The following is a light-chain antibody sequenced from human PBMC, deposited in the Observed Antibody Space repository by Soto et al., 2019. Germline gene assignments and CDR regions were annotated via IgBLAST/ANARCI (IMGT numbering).Light chain of an antibody. CDR2: ASS. J-gene: IGKJ5*01. V-gene: IGKV3-20*01. CDR1: QSRGSNF. Sequence: EIVLTQSPVTLSLSPGERATLSCKTSQSRGSNFLAWYQHKPGQAPRLLIYASSNRATGIPDRFSGSASGKDFTLTINRLEPEDFAVYYCKLYGISPHFGQGTRLEIK. CDR3: KLYGISPH.